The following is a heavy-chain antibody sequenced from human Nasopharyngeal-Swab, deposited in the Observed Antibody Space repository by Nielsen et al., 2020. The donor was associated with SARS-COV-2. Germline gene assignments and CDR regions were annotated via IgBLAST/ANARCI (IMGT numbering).Heavy chain of an antibody. D-gene: IGHD3-3*01. CDR3: ARHFQDVTIFGVVIPGDYMDV. V-gene: IGHV4-39*01. J-gene: IGHJ6*03. CDR2: IYYSGST. Sequence: RQAPGEGLEWIGSIYYSGSTYYNPSLKSRVTISVDTSKNQFSLKLSSVTAADTAVYYCARHFQDVTIFGVVIPGDYMDVWGKGTTVTVSS.